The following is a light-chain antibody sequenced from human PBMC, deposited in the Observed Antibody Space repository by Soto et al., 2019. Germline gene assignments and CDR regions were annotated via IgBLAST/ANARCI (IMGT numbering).Light chain of an antibody. J-gene: IGKJ1*01. CDR3: QQYGSSGT. V-gene: IGKV3-20*01. CDR2: GES. Sequence: ELVLTKSPGTLSLSPGKRATLSCRASQSVGSNYLAWYQQKPGQAPRLLIYGESSRATGTPDRFSGSGSGTDFTLIISRLEPEDFAVYYCQQYGSSGTFGQGTKVDI. CDR1: QSVGSNY.